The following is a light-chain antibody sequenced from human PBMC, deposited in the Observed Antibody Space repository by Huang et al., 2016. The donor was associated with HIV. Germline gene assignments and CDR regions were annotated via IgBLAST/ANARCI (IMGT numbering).Light chain of an antibody. J-gene: IGKJ2*01. CDR1: RSVLFPSNNKNF. CDR2: WAS. Sequence: DIVMTQSPDSLAVPLGERATINCTSSRSVLFPSNNKNFLAWYQQKSGHPPKLLIYWASTRESGVPDRFSGSGSGTVFTLTVANLQAEDVGVFYCQQYSSVPYTFGQGTKLEIK. CDR3: QQYSSVPYT. V-gene: IGKV4-1*01.